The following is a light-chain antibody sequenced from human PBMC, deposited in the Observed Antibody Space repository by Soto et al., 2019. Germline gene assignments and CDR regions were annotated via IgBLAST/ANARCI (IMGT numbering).Light chain of an antibody. Sequence: EFVLTQSPATLSLSPGERATLYSTSSQTVITYLAWYQQKPGQAPRLLIFDATRRVTGIPARFSGSGSGTDFTLTISSLEPEDFAVYYCQQRGTFGGGTKVDIK. CDR2: DAT. CDR1: QTVITY. J-gene: IGKJ4*01. CDR3: QQRGT. V-gene: IGKV3-11*01.